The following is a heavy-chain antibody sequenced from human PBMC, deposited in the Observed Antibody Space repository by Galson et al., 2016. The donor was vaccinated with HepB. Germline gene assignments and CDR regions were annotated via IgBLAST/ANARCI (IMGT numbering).Heavy chain of an antibody. CDR2: IDWNGGDI. V-gene: IGHV3-9*01. Sequence: SLRLSCAGSGFTFGDYGVGWVRQAPGKGLVWVSGIDWNGGDIGYADSVKGRFTISRDNAMNSLYLQMNNLRTEDTAFYYCAKGTGSFIPYYLDHWGQGILVTVSS. CDR1: GFTFGDYG. J-gene: IGHJ4*02. D-gene: IGHD3-10*01. CDR3: AKGTGSFIPYYLDH.